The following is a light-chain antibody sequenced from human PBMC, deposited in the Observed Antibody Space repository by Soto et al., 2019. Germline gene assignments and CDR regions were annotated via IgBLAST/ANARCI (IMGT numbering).Light chain of an antibody. CDR2: GAP. CDR3: QQYNNWPQT. CDR1: QSVSSN. Sequence: IGRTHSPAALSVTTGEIATLSCSASQSVSSNLAWYQQKPGQAPRLLIYGAPTRATGIPARFSGSGSGTEFTLTISSLQSEDFAVYYCQQYNNWPQTFGQRTKVDIK. J-gene: IGKJ1*01. V-gene: IGKV3-15*01.